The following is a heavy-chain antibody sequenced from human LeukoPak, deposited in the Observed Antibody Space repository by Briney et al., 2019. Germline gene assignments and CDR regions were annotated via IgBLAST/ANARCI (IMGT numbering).Heavy chain of an antibody. CDR1: GFNFSSYS. CDR3: AREDWIQLGGDYYYGMDV. V-gene: IGHV3-21*01. J-gene: IGHJ6*02. D-gene: IGHD5-18*01. CDR2: ISSSSSYI. Sequence: GGSLRLSCAASGFNFSSYSMNWVRQAPGKGLEWVSSISSSSSYIYYADSVKGRFTISRDNAKNSLYLQMNSLRAEDTAVYYCAREDWIQLGGDYYYGMDVWGQGTTVTVSS.